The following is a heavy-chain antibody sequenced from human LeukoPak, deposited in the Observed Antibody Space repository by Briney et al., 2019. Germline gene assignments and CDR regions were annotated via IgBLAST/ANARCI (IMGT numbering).Heavy chain of an antibody. J-gene: IGHJ4*02. V-gene: IGHV5-51*01. CDR2: TYPGDSDT. CDR3: ARRRIRDYYFDY. Sequence: GESLKISCKGSGYSFTSHWIGWVRQMPGKGLEWMGITYPGDSDTRYSPSFQGQVTMSADKSISTAYLQWSSLKASDTAMYYCARRRIRDYYFDYWGQGTLVTVSS. D-gene: IGHD2-15*01. CDR1: GYSFTSHW.